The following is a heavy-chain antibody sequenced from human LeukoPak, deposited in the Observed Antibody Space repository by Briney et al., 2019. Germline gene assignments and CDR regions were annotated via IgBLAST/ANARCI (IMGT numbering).Heavy chain of an antibody. J-gene: IGHJ3*02. D-gene: IGHD2-2*01. CDR1: GFSLSTSGVG. CDR3: AHIPLIVVVPAAIWGAFDI. V-gene: IGHV2-5*01. Sequence: SGPTLVNPTQTLTLTCTFSGFSLSTSGVGVGWIRQPPGKALEWLALIYWNDDKRYSPSLKSRLTITKDTSKNQVVLTMTNMDPEDTATYYCAHIPLIVVVPAAIWGAFDIWGQGTMVTVSS. CDR2: IYWNDDK.